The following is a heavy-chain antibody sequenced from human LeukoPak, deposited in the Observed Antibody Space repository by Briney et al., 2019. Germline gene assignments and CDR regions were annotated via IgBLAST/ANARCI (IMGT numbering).Heavy chain of an antibody. CDR3: AKDVGGRWPLYYFDY. CDR1: GLTFDDHA. D-gene: IGHD2-21*02. J-gene: IGHJ4*02. CDR2: ISWNSGTI. Sequence: GGSLRLSCAASGLTFDDHAMHWVRQAPGQGLQWVSGISWNSGTIAYADSVKGRFTISGDNAKNSLNLQMNSLRPEDTAVYYCAKDVGGRWPLYYFDYWGQGTLVIVSS. V-gene: IGHV3-9*01.